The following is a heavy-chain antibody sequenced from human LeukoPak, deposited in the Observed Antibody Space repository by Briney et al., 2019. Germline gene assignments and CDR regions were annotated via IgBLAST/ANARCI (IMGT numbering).Heavy chain of an antibody. V-gene: IGHV3-48*01. Sequence: PGGSLRLSCAASGFTFSSYSMNWVRQAPGKGLEWVSYIRSSSSTIYYADSVKGRFTISRDNSKNTLYLQMNSLRAEDTAVYYCAFRNYYGSGSYYCPFDYWGQGTLVTVSS. D-gene: IGHD3-10*01. CDR3: AFRNYYGSGSYYCPFDY. CDR1: GFTFSSYS. CDR2: IRSSSSTI. J-gene: IGHJ4*02.